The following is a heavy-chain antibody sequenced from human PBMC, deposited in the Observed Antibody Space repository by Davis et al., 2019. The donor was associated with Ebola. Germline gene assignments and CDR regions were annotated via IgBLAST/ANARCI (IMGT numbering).Heavy chain of an antibody. CDR1: GFTFSSYG. CDR3: ARESYSRLDY. D-gene: IGHD6-13*01. CDR2: ISYDGSNK. Sequence: GESLKISCAASGFTFSSYGMHWVRQAPGKGLEWVAVISYDGSNKYYADSVKGRFTISRDNSKNTLYLQMNSLRAEDTAVYYCARESYSRLDYWGQGTLVTVSS. V-gene: IGHV3-30*03. J-gene: IGHJ4*02.